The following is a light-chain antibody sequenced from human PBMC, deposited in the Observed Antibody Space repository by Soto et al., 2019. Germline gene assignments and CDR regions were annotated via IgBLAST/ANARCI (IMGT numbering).Light chain of an antibody. V-gene: IGLV1-44*01. J-gene: IGLJ2*01. CDR1: SSNIGSNT. CDR2: SNN. Sequence: QSVLTQPPSASGTPGQRVTISCSGSSSNIGSNTVNWYQQLPGTAPKLLIYSNNQRPSGVPDRFSGSKSDTSASLAISGLQSDDEADYYCAAWDDSLNGVVFGGGTKLTVL. CDR3: AAWDDSLNGVV.